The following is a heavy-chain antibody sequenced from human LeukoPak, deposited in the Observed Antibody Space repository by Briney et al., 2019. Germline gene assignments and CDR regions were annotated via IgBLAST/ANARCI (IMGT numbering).Heavy chain of an antibody. CDR3: ARDCSSTSCYGFDY. J-gene: IGHJ4*02. D-gene: IGHD2-2*01. CDR1: GGSISSYY. Sequence: SETLSLTCTVSGGSISSYYWSWIRQPPGKGLEWIGYTYYSGSTNYNPSLKSRVTISVDTSKNQFSLKLSSVTAADTAVYYCARDCSSTSCYGFDYWGQGTLVTVSS. CDR2: TYYSGST. V-gene: IGHV4-59*01.